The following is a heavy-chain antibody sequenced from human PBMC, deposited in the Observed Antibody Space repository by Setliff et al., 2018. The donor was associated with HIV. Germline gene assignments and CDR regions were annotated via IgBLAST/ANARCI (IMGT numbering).Heavy chain of an antibody. Sequence: LSLPFPVSGGSISSGSYYGTWIRQPAGKGLEWIGRIYTSGSTNYNPSLKSRVTISVDTSKNQFSLRLSSVTASDTAVYYCARDGFWSGYIDYWGQGTLVTVSS. J-gene: IGHJ4*02. V-gene: IGHV4-61*02. CDR3: ARDGFWSGYIDY. CDR1: GGSISSGSYY. CDR2: IYTSGST. D-gene: IGHD3-3*01.